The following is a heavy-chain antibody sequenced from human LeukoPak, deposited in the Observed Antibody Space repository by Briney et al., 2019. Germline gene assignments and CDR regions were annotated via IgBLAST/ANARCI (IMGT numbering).Heavy chain of an antibody. V-gene: IGHV3-30*04. Sequence: GGSLRLSCAASGFTFSTYAMHWVRQAPGKGLEWVAVISYDGNNKYYADSVKGRFTISRDNSKNTLNLQMNSLRAEDTAVYYCAELGITMIGGVWGKGTTVTISS. CDR2: ISYDGNNK. CDR3: AELGITMIGGV. J-gene: IGHJ6*04. CDR1: GFTFSTYA. D-gene: IGHD3-10*02.